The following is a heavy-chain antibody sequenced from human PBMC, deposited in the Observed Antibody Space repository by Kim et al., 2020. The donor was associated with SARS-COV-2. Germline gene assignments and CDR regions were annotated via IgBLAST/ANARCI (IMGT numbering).Heavy chain of an antibody. CDR2: ISSSSSYI. J-gene: IGHJ4*02. D-gene: IGHD1-26*01. Sequence: GGSLRLSCAASGFTFSSYSMNWVRQAPGKGLEWVSSISSSSSYIYYADSVKGRFTISRDNAKNSLYLQMNSLRAEDTAVYYCASPYSGSYLLGYWGQGTLVTVSS. V-gene: IGHV3-21*01. CDR1: GFTFSSYS. CDR3: ASPYSGSYLLGY.